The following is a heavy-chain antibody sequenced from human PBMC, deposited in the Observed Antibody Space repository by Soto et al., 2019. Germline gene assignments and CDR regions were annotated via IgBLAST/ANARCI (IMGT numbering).Heavy chain of an antibody. V-gene: IGHV3-23*01. Sequence: GGSLRLSCAASGFTFSGYAMSWVRQAPGKGLEWVSAISGSGGSTYYADSVKGRFTISRDNSKNTLYLQMNSLRAEDTAVYYCANGRTGAITMIVVGHYYYYGMDVWGQGTTVTVSS. D-gene: IGHD3-22*01. CDR2: ISGSGGST. CDR1: GFTFSGYA. J-gene: IGHJ6*02. CDR3: ANGRTGAITMIVVGHYYYYGMDV.